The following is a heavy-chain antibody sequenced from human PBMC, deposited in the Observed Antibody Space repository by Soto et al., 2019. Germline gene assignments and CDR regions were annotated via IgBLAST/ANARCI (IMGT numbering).Heavy chain of an antibody. CDR1: GYTFTTYG. V-gene: IGHV1-18*01. CDR2: ISGYDGHT. CDR3: AREGEMPYYYYGLDV. Sequence: QVQLVQSGAEVRKPGASVKVSCKASGYTFTTYGITWVRQAPGQGLEWMGWISGYDGHTKYAQKFQGRIIMTTDTSTRTVYMDLRSLRSDDTVVYYCAREGEMPYYYYGLDVWGQGTTVTVSS. D-gene: IGHD3-16*01. J-gene: IGHJ6*02.